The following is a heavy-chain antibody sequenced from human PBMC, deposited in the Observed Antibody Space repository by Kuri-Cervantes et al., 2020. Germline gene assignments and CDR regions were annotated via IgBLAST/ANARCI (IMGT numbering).Heavy chain of an antibody. Sequence: GESLKISCAASGFTFSSYWMSWVRQAPGKGLEWVANIKQDGSEKYYVDSVKGRFTTSRDNAKNSLYLQMNSLRAEDTAVYYCARAGNSSGYYYHFDYWGQGTLVTVSS. CDR2: IKQDGSEK. V-gene: IGHV3-7*04. CDR1: GFTFSSYW. CDR3: ARAGNSSGYYYHFDY. D-gene: IGHD3-22*01. J-gene: IGHJ4*02.